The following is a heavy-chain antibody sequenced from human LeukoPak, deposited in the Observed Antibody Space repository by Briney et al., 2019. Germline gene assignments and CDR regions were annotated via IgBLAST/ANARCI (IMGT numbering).Heavy chain of an antibody. CDR3: ARGGYYDSSGYYRIDY. V-gene: IGHV1-8*01. J-gene: IGHJ4*02. D-gene: IGHD3-22*01. Sequence: GASVKVSCKASGYTFTSYDTNWVRQATGQGLEWMGWMNPNSGNTGYAQKFQGRVTMTRNTSISTAYMELSSLRSEDTAVYYCARGGYYDSSGYYRIDYWGQGTLVTVSS. CDR1: GYTFTSYD. CDR2: MNPNSGNT.